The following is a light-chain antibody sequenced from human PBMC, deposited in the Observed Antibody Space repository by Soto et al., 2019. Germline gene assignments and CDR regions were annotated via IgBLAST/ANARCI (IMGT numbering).Light chain of an antibody. J-gene: IGLJ2*01. Sequence: QSVLTQPPSVSGAPGQRVTISCTGSSSNIGAGYDVYWYQQLPGTAPKLLIYGNNNRPSGVPDRFSGSKSGTSASLAITGLQAEDEADYYCQSYDSSLRSVFGGGTKVTVL. CDR1: SSNIGAGYD. V-gene: IGLV1-40*01. CDR3: QSYDSSLRSV. CDR2: GNN.